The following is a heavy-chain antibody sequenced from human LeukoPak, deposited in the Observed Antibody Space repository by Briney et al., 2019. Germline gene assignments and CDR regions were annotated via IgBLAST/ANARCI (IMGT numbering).Heavy chain of an antibody. V-gene: IGHV4-59*08. CDR1: GGSISSYY. CDR2: IFHTGST. J-gene: IGHJ6*02. Sequence: KPSETLSLTCTVSGGSISSYYWSWIRQPPGKGLEWIGYIFHTGSTNYNPSLKSRLTISVDTSRNQFSLRLSSVTAADTAVYYCARHQHAGREHYYGIDVWGQGTTVSVSS. D-gene: IGHD1-26*01. CDR3: ARHQHAGREHYYGIDV.